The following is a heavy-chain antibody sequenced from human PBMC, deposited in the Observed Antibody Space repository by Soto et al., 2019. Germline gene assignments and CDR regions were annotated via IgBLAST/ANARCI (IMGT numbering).Heavy chain of an antibody. CDR1: GGSVSSGGYY. V-gene: IGHV4-31*03. CDR3: ARRVVVAATRAFDI. CDR2: LYYSGST. J-gene: IGHJ3*02. Sequence: SATLSLTCTVSGGSVSSGGYYWSWIRQHPGKGLEWIGYLYYSGSTYYNPSLKSRVTISVDTSKNQFSLKLSPVTAADTAVYYCARRVVVAATRAFDIWGQGTMVT. D-gene: IGHD2-15*01.